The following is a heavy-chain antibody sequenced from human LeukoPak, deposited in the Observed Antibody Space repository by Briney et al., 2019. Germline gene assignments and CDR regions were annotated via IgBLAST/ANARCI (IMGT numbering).Heavy chain of an antibody. J-gene: IGHJ4*02. CDR2: INHSGST. Sequence: PSEALSLICAVYGGSFSGYYWSWIRHPPAKGLEWIGEINHSGSTNHNPSLKSRVTISVDTSKNQFSLRRSSVTAADAAVYYCARGGSIAAAGTGYFFDYWGQGTLVTVSS. CDR3: ARGGSIAAAGTGYFFDY. CDR1: GGSFSGYY. D-gene: IGHD6-13*01. V-gene: IGHV4-34*01.